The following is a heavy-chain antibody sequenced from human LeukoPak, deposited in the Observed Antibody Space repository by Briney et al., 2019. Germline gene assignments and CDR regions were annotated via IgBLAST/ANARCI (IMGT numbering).Heavy chain of an antibody. CDR1: GFTFISYW. CDR3: AKDVSSLTGSAEYFQH. V-gene: IGHV3-23*01. Sequence: GGTLRLSCAASGFTFISYWMHWVRQAPGEGLEWVSAISGSGGSTYYADSVKGRFTISRDNSKNTLYLQMNSLRAEDTAVYYCAKDVSSLTGSAEYFQHWGQGTLVTVSS. CDR2: ISGSGGST. D-gene: IGHD3-10*01. J-gene: IGHJ1*01.